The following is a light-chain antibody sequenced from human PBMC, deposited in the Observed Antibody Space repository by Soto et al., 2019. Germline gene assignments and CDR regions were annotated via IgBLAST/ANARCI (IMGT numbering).Light chain of an antibody. CDR2: WAS. V-gene: IGKV4-1*01. J-gene: IGKJ1*01. CDR3: QQYGSSPWT. Sequence: DIVMTQSPDSLAVSLGERATINCKSSQSILYSSNNNNYLAWYQQKPGHPPKLLIYWASTRESGVPDRFSGSVSGTDFTLTISSLQAEDFAVYYCQQYGSSPWTFGQGTKVEIK. CDR1: QSILYSSNNNNY.